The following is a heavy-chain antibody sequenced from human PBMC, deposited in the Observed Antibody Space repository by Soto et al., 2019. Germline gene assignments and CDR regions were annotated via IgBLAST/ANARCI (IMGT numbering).Heavy chain of an antibody. Sequence: EVQLLESGGGLVQPGGSLRLSCAASGFTFSSYAMSWVRQAPGKGLEWVSAISGSGGSTYYADSVKGRFTISRDNCKNTLYMQMNSLRAEDTAVYYCAKALVGAAAHSRPDYHDGMDVRGQGTTVTVSS. CDR3: AKALVGAAAHSRPDYHDGMDV. CDR1: GFTFSSYA. CDR2: ISGSGGST. V-gene: IGHV3-23*01. D-gene: IGHD1-26*01. J-gene: IGHJ6*02.